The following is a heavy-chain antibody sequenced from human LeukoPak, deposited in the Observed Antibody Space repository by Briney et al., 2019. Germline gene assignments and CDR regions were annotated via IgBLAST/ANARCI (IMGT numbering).Heavy chain of an antibody. V-gene: IGHV4-4*07. CDR3: ARGGSQQWLVDY. CDR2: ILTSGSS. J-gene: IGHJ4*02. D-gene: IGHD6-19*01. CDR1: GGSISGHY. Sequence: SETLSLTCTVSGGSISGHYWTWIRQSAGKGLEWIGRILTSGSSNYNPSLKSRVTMSVDTSKNRFSLKMISVPAADTAVYYCARGGSQQWLVDYWGQGTLVTVSS.